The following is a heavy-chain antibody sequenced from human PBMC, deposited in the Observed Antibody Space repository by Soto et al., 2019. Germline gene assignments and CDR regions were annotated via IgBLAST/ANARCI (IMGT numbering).Heavy chain of an antibody. V-gene: IGHV4-59*01. D-gene: IGHD5-18*01. CDR1: GGSISRYY. J-gene: IGHJ4*02. Sequence: SETLSLTCTVSGGSISRYYWSWIRQPPGKGLEWLGYIYYDGSTSYSPSLKSRVTISVDTSKNQFSLRLSSVTAADTAVYYCARAGYSYGFGYYYDYWGQGTLVTVSS. CDR2: IYYDGST. CDR3: ARAGYSYGFGYYYDY.